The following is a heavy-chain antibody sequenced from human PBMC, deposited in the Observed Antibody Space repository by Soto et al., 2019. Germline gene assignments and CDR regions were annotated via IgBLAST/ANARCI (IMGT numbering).Heavy chain of an antibody. Sequence: TLSLTCAISGDSVSSNRAAWNWIRQSPSRGLEWLGRTYYRSKWYNDYAVSVKSRITINPDTSKNQFSLQLNSVTPEDTAVYYCARGRREWLSNYYGMDVWGQGTTVTVSS. CDR1: GDSVSSNRAA. V-gene: IGHV6-1*01. D-gene: IGHD6-19*01. J-gene: IGHJ6*02. CDR3: ARGRREWLSNYYGMDV. CDR2: TYYRSKWYN.